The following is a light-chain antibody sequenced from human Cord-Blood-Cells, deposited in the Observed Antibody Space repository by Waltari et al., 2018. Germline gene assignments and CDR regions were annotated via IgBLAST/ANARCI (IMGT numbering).Light chain of an antibody. Sequence: DIVMTQSPDSLAVSLGERATINCKSSQSVLYSSNNKNYLAWYQQKPGQPPKLLIYWASARESGVPDRFSCSGSGTDFTLTISSLQAEDVAVYYCQQYYSTPITFGQGTRLEI. CDR1: QSVLYSSNNKNY. J-gene: IGKJ5*01. V-gene: IGKV4-1*01. CDR3: QQYYSTPIT. CDR2: WAS.